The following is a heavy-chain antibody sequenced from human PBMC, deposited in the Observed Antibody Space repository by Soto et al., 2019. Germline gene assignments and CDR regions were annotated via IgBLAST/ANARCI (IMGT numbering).Heavy chain of an antibody. CDR3: ARDRHGMDV. CDR2: IGIAGDT. Sequence: DVQLVESGGTLVQPGGSLRLSCAASRFSFSDYDMHWVRQATGKGLEWVSGIGIAGDTYYSGSVKGRFTISRENAKNSLYLQMNSLRAGDTAVYYCARDRHGMDVWGQGTTVTVSS. CDR1: RFSFSDYD. J-gene: IGHJ6*02. V-gene: IGHV3-13*01.